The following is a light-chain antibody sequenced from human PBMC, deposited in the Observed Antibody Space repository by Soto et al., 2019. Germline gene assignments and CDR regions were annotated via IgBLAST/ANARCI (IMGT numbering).Light chain of an antibody. CDR1: QTISTS. V-gene: IGKV1-39*01. Sequence: DIQMTQSPPSLSASVGDRVAITCRASQTISTSLNWYRQKPGKAPNLLIYAASSLHSGVPSRFSGSGSGTDFTLTISSLQPEDFATYYCQHSYSTPPTFGGGTKVDIK. J-gene: IGKJ4*01. CDR3: QHSYSTPPT. CDR2: AAS.